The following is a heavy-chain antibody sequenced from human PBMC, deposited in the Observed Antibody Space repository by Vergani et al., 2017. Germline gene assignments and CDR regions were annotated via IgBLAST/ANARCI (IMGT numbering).Heavy chain of an antibody. CDR1: GGSISSSSYY. J-gene: IGHJ5*02. CDR2: IYYSGST. D-gene: IGHD6-13*01. V-gene: IGHV4-61*01. Sequence: QLQLQESGPGLVKPSETLSLTCTVSGGSISSSSYYWSWIRQPPGKGLEWIGYIYYSGSTNYNPSLKSRVTISVDTSKNQFSLKLSSVTAADTAVYYCARGRPLTGYSSSWWLDPWGQGTLVTVSS. CDR3: ARGRPLTGYSSSWWLDP.